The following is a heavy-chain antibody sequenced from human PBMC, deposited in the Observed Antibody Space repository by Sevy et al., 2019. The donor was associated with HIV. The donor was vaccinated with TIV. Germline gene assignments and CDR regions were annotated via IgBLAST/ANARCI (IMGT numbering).Heavy chain of an antibody. J-gene: IGHJ5*02. CDR2: ISSSSSTI. CDR1: GFTFSSYS. Sequence: GGSLRLSCAASGFTFSSYSMNWVRQAPGKGLEWVSYISSSSSTIYYADSVKGRFTISRDNAKNSLYLQMNSLRDEDTAVYYCARPVGSCYSGRCWFDPWGQGTLVTVSS. CDR3: ARPVGSCYSGRCWFDP. V-gene: IGHV3-48*02. D-gene: IGHD2-15*01.